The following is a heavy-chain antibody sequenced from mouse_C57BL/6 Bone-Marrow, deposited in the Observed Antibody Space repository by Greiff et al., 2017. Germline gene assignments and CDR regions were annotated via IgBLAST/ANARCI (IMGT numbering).Heavy chain of an antibody. V-gene: IGHV1-64*01. D-gene: IGHD1-1*01. J-gene: IGHJ2*01. CDR3: ARGGITTVVAPGDY. Sequence: QVQLQQPGAELVKPGASVKLSCKASGYTFTSYWMHWVKQRPGQGLEWIGMIHPNSGSTNYNEKFKSKATLTVDKSSSTAYMPLSSLTSEDSAVYYGARGGITTVVAPGDYWGQGTTLTVSS. CDR1: GYTFTSYW. CDR2: IHPNSGST.